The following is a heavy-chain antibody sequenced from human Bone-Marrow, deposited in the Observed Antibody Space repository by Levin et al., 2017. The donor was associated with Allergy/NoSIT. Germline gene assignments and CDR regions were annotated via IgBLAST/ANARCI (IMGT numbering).Heavy chain of an antibody. J-gene: IGHJ5*02. D-gene: IGHD6-19*01. V-gene: IGHV1-46*03. CDR2: VNPSGDKT. CDR3: AKGGWYMGGRFDP. CDR1: GFTFTRYF. Sequence: GESLKISCKTSGFTFTRYFMHWVRQAPGQGLEWMGTVNPSGDKTDYAQKVQGRVSMTRDTSTNTLYMELSSLTYDDTAVYYCAKGGWYMGGRFDPWGQGTLVTVSS.